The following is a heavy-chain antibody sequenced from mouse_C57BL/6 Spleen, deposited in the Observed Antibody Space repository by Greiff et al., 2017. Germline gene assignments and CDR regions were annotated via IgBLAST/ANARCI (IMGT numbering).Heavy chain of an antibody. V-gene: IGHV5-16*01. Sequence: EVQLVESEGGLVQPGSSMKLSCTASGFTFSDYYMPWVRQVPEKGLEWVANINYDGSSTYYLDSLKSRFIISRDNAKNILYLQMSSLKSEDTATYYCARETTMVTTRYFDVWGTGTTVTVSS. J-gene: IGHJ1*03. D-gene: IGHD2-2*01. CDR2: INYDGSST. CDR1: GFTFSDYY. CDR3: ARETTMVTTRYFDV.